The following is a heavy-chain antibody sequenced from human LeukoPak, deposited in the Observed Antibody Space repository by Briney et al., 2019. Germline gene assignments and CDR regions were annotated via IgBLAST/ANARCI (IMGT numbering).Heavy chain of an antibody. CDR3: ARGARPPTY. Sequence: PSETLSLTCTVSGGSISSYYWSWIRQPPGKGLEWIGYIYYSGSTNYNPSLKSRVTISVDTSKNQFSLKLSSVTAADTAVYYCARGARPPTYWGQGTLVTVSS. CDR2: IYYSGST. V-gene: IGHV4-59*12. CDR1: GGSISSYY. J-gene: IGHJ4*02. D-gene: IGHD6-6*01.